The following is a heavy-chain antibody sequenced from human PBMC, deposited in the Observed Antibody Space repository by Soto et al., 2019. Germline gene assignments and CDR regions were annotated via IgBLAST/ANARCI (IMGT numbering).Heavy chain of an antibody. Sequence: PGGSLRLSCAASGFTFSSYAMHWVRQAPGKGLEWVAVISYDGSNKYYADSVKGRFTISRDNSKNTLYLQMNSLRAEDTAVYYCARDMKAHYDYWGKGTLVTVSS. D-gene: IGHD3-16*01. CDR2: ISYDGSNK. V-gene: IGHV3-30-3*01. CDR3: ARDMKAHYDY. J-gene: IGHJ4*02. CDR1: GFTFSSYA.